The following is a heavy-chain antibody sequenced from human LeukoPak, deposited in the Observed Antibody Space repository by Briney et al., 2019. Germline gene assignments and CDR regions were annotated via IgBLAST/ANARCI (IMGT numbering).Heavy chain of an antibody. J-gene: IGHJ5*02. CDR1: GYSFTKFW. V-gene: IGHV5-51*01. CDR2: IYPGDSDT. CDR3: AIRRDYDILTGYYST. Sequence: GESLKISCKASGYSFTKFWIGWVRLMSGKGLEWMGIIYPGDSDTRYSPSFQGQVTISADKSISTAYLQWSSLKASDTAMYYCAIRRDYDILTGYYSTWGQGTLVTVSS. D-gene: IGHD3-9*01.